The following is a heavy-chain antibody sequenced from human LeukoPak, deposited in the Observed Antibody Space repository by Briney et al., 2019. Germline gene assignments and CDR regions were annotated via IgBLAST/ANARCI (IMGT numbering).Heavy chain of an antibody. V-gene: IGHV3-7*03. CDR3: AIDNRGTFEF. J-gene: IGHJ4*02. CDR1: GFLFSNYW. CDR2: IRQDGNEK. Sequence: GGSLRLSCGASGFLFSNYWMSWLRQTPVKGLEWVANIRQDGNEKRYVDPVKGRFTISRDNAKNSLYVQMNSLRAEDTAVYYCAIDNRGTFEFWGQGTLVTVSS. D-gene: IGHD1-14*01.